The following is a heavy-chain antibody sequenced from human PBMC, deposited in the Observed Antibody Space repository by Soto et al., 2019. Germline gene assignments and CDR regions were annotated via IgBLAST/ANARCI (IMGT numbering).Heavy chain of an antibody. Sequence: EVQLLDSGGGLVQPGGSLRLSCAASGFTFSNYAMTWVRQGPGTGLEWVSGISGSGGRSYYADSVKGRFTISRDNSKSTLYLQMNSLRAEDTAVYYGAKAYFVWSSEQPYYFDYWGQGTLVTVSS. CDR1: GFTFSNYA. D-gene: IGHD3-16*01. CDR2: ISGSGGRS. V-gene: IGHV3-23*01. CDR3: AKAYFVWSSEQPYYFDY. J-gene: IGHJ4*02.